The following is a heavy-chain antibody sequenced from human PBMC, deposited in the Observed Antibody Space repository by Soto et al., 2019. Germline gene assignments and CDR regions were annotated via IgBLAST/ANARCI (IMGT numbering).Heavy chain of an antibody. CDR2: ISAYNGNT. J-gene: IGHJ4*02. CDR1: GYTFTSYG. Sequence: ASVKVSCKASGYTFTSYGISWVRQAPGQGLEWMGWISAYNGNTNYAQKLQGRVTMTTNTSTSTAYMELSSLRSEDTAVYYCARGPYYVFWSGYYFTTLDSSYYFDYWGQGTLVPVSS. V-gene: IGHV1-18*01. D-gene: IGHD3-3*01. CDR3: ARGPYYVFWSGYYFTTLDSSYYFDY.